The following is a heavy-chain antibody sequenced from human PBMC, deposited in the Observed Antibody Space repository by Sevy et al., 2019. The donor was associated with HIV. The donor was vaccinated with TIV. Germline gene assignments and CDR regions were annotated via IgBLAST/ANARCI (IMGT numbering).Heavy chain of an antibody. D-gene: IGHD6-19*01. V-gene: IGHV3-21*01. CDR3: ASHIAVATHDAFDI. CDR2: ISSSSSYI. J-gene: IGHJ3*02. CDR1: GFTFSSYS. Sequence: GGSLRLSCAASGFTFSSYSMNWVRQAPGKGLEWVSSISSSSSYIYYADSVKGRFTISRDNAKNSLYLQMNSLRAEDTAVYYCASHIAVATHDAFDIWGQGTMVTASS.